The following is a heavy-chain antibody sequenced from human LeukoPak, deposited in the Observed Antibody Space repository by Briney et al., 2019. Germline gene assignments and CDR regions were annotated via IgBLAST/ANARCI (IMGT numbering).Heavy chain of an antibody. CDR1: GGTFSSYA. CDR3: ARDGNWNYAGRWFDP. J-gene: IGHJ5*02. CDR2: IIPIFGTA. Sequence: SVKVSCKASGGTFSSYAISWVRQAPGQGLEWMGGIIPIFGTANYAQKVQGRVTITTDESTTTAYMELSRLRSDDTAVYYCARDGNWNYAGRWFDPWGQGTLVTVSS. V-gene: IGHV1-69*05. D-gene: IGHD1-7*01.